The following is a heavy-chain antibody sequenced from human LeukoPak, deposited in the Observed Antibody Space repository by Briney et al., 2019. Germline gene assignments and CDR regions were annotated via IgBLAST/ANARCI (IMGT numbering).Heavy chain of an antibody. Sequence: SGGSLRLSCAASGFTFSSYAMHWVRQAPGKGLEWVAVISYDGSNKYYADSVKGRFTNSRDNSKNTLYLQMNSLRAEDTAVYYCARVQFVVVTAHKTTDSWGQGTRATAS. CDR2: ISYDGSNK. J-gene: IGHJ4*02. V-gene: IGHV3-30-3*01. D-gene: IGHD2-21*02. CDR1: GFTFSSYA. CDR3: ARVQFVVVTAHKTTDS.